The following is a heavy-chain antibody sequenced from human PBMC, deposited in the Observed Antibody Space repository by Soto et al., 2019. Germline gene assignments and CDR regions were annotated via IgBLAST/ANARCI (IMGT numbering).Heavy chain of an antibody. J-gene: IGHJ3*02. CDR2: ISHSGTT. CDR1: NGSISSSVW. CDR3: AKPRTAGDDFAI. V-gene: IGHV4-4*02. D-gene: IGHD6-25*01. Sequence: QVQLQESGPGLVKPSGTLSLTCTVSNGSISSSVWWSWVRQPPGKGLERIGEISHSGTTNYNPSLQGRVTIIIDKTKNYSSLRLNSVGAADTAVYYCAKPRTAGDDFAIWGQGTLVTVSS.